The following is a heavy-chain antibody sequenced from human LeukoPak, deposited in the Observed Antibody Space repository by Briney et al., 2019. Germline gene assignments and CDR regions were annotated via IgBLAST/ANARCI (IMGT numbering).Heavy chain of an antibody. D-gene: IGHD6-13*01. CDR3: AKESYSTSWQLDS. J-gene: IGHJ4*02. CDR1: GFTFSSYG. CDR2: ISYDGSNK. Sequence: GGSLRLSCAASGFTFSSYGMHWGRQAPGKGLEWVAVISYDGSNKYYADSVKCRFTISRDNSKNMLYLQMNSLRAEDTAVYYCAKESYSTSWQLDSWGQGTLVTVSS. V-gene: IGHV3-30*18.